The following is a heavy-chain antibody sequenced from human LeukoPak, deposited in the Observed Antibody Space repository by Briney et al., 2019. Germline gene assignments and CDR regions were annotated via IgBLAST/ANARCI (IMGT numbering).Heavy chain of an antibody. V-gene: IGHV3-23*01. Sequence: PGGSLRLSCAASGFTFSSYAMSWVRQPPGKGLEWVSVISGGAFTIYYADSVKGRFTISRDNSKNTLYLQMDSLRADDTAVYYCARDFGQQLIFFDYWGQGTLVTVSS. CDR1: GFTFSSYA. J-gene: IGHJ4*02. CDR3: ARDFGQQLIFFDY. D-gene: IGHD3/OR15-3a*01. CDR2: ISGGAFTI.